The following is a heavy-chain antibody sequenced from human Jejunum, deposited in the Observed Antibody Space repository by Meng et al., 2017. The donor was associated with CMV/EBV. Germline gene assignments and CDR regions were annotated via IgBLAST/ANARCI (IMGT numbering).Heavy chain of an antibody. CDR1: GFTLSTYG. Sequence: VQLLKACEEWMPPGGSLRLACTASGFTLSTYGMSWVRQAPGKGLEWVSAISYSGDGTYYADSVKGRFTISRDNSKNTLYLQMNSLRAEDTAIYYCAKDSPILTVWGQGTLVTVSS. J-gene: IGHJ4*02. CDR3: AKDSPILTV. CDR2: ISYSGDGT. V-gene: IGHV3-23*01. D-gene: IGHD3-9*01.